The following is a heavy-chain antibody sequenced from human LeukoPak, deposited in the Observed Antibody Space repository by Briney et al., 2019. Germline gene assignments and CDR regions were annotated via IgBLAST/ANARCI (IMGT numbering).Heavy chain of an antibody. J-gene: IGHJ3*02. V-gene: IGHV4-30-2*01. CDR1: GGSISSGGHS. D-gene: IGHD1-26*01. Sequence: TSETLSLTCTVSGGSISSGGHSWSWIRQPPGKGLEWIGYIYHSGSGSTYYNPSLKSRVTISIDKSKNQFSLKLNSVTAADTAVYYCARDSTYSGSDHDAFDIWGQGTMVTVSS. CDR2: IYHSGSGST. CDR3: ARDSTYSGSDHDAFDI.